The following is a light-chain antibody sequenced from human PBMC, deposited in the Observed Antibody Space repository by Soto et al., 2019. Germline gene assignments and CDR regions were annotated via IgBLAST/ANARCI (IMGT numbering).Light chain of an antibody. J-gene: IGLJ2*01. CDR1: SSDVGGYKY. CDR2: EVT. CDR3: SSYAGSNNLV. V-gene: IGLV2-8*01. Sequence: QSALTQPPSASGSPGQSVTISCTGTSSDVGGYKYVSWYQQHPGKAPKLMIYEVTKRPSGVPDRFSGSKSGNTASLTVSGLQAEDEVDYYCSSYAGSNNLVFGGGTKLTVL.